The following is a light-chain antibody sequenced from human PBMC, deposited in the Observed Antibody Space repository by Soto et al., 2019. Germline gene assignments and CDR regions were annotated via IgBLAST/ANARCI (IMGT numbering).Light chain of an antibody. CDR3: SSYAGSNNFVV. Sequence: QSVLTQPPSASGSPGQSVTISCTGTSSDVGGYNYVSWYQQHPGKAPKLMIYEVTKRPSGVPDRFSGSKSGNTASLTVSGLLAEDESDYYCSSYAGSNNFVVFGGGTKLTVL. J-gene: IGLJ2*01. CDR2: EVT. CDR1: SSDVGGYNY. V-gene: IGLV2-8*01.